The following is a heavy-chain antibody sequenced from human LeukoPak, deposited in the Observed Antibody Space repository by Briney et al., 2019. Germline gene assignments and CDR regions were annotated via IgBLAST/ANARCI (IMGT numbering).Heavy chain of an antibody. D-gene: IGHD2-15*01. CDR3: ARDLEDCSGGSCYSWFDP. CDR1: GFTFSSYS. Sequence: GGSLRLSCAASGFTFSSYSMNWVRQAPGKGLEWVSSISSSSSYIYYADSVKGRFTISRDNAKNTLYLQMNSLRAEDTAVYYCARDLEDCSGGSCYSWFDPWGQGTLVTVSS. J-gene: IGHJ5*02. CDR2: ISSSSSYI. V-gene: IGHV3-21*01.